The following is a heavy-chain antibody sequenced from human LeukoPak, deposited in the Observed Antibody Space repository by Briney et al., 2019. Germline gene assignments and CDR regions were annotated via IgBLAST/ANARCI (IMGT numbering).Heavy chain of an antibody. D-gene: IGHD1-26*01. CDR2: ISAGGGVT. CDR3: AKAGWYSAKTYATYDDAYDI. V-gene: IGHV3-23*01. J-gene: IGHJ3*02. Sequence: SGGSLRLSCAASGFTFNNYAMSWVRQAPGRGLEWVSAISAGGGVTYYADSVKGRFTVSRDNSKKKVFLQVNSLRADDTAVYYCAKAGWYSAKTYATYDDAYDIWGQGTMVTVSS. CDR1: GFTFNNYA.